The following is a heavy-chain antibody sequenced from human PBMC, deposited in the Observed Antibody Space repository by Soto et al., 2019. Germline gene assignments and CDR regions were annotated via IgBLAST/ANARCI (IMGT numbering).Heavy chain of an antibody. J-gene: IGHJ6*02. CDR2: ISWNSGTI. Sequence: EVQLVESGGGLVQPGRSLRLSCGASGFTFDEYGMHWVRQAPGKGLEWVSGISWNSGTICYADSVKGRFTISRDNAKNSLYLQMSSLRAEDTALYYCAKSTGGTANGMDVWGQGTTVTVSS. V-gene: IGHV3-9*01. CDR1: GFTFDEYG. D-gene: IGHD2-8*02. CDR3: AKSTGGTANGMDV.